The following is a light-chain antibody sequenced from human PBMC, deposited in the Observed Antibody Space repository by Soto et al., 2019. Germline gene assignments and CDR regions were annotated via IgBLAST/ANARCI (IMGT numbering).Light chain of an antibody. CDR2: GAF. J-gene: IGKJ1*01. CDR1: QSVGDN. Sequence: EIVMTQSPVAVSASQGERATISCRASQSVGDNLAWYQQKPGQAPRLLIVGAFARVTGIPARFSGSGSGTDFTLTISSLEPEDVAVYYCQQYGSSPRTFGQGTKVAI. CDR3: QQYGSSPRT. V-gene: IGKV3-15*01.